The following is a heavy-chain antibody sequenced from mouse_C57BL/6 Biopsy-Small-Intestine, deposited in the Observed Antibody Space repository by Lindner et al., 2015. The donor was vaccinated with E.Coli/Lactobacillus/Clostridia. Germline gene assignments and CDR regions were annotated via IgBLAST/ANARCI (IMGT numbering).Heavy chain of an antibody. CDR1: GYTFTGYW. CDR2: ILPGSGST. D-gene: IGHD1-1*01. CDR3: ARRITTVVAPPGFAY. J-gene: IGHJ3*01. Sequence: VQLQESGAELMKPGASVKLSCKATGYTFTGYWIEWVKQRPGHGLEWIGEILPGSGSTNYNEKFKGKATFTADTSSNTAYMQLSSLTTEDSAIYYCARRITTVVAPPGFAYWGQGTLVTVSA. V-gene: IGHV1-9*01.